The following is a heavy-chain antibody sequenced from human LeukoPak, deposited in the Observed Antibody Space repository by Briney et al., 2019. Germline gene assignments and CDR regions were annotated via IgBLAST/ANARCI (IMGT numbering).Heavy chain of an antibody. CDR3: VRPYDY. J-gene: IGHJ4*02. CDR1: GFAFSSYA. Sequence: GGSLRLSCAASGFAFSSYAMTWVRQAPGKGLEWVSDISSSGGTTYYADSVKGRFTISRDNSKNTLYLQMSSLRAEDAALYYCVRPYDYWGQGTLVTISS. V-gene: IGHV3-23*01. CDR2: ISSSGGTT.